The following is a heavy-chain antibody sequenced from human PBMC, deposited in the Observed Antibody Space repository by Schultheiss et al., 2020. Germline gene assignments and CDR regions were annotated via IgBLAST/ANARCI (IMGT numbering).Heavy chain of an antibody. CDR3: ARDGYNWNYALDC. V-gene: IGHV1-2*02. CDR2: INPNSGGT. Sequence: ASVKVSCKASGYTFTSYYMHWVRQAPGQGLEWMGIINPNSGGTNYAQKFQGRVTMTRDTSISTAYMELSRLRSDDTAVYYCARDGYNWNYALDCWGQGSLVTVSS. CDR1: GYTFTSYY. J-gene: IGHJ4*02. D-gene: IGHD1-7*01.